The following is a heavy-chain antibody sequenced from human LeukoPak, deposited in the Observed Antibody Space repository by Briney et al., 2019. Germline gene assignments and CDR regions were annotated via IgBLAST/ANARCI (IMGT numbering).Heavy chain of an antibody. CDR2: IKQDGSEK. CDR3: ARDSTSIAEDY. J-gene: IGHJ4*02. Sequence: GGSLRLSCAASGFTFSSYWMSWVRQAPGKGLEWVANIKQDGSEKYYVDSVKGRFTISRDNAKNSLYLQMNSLRAEDTAVYYCARDSTSIAEDYWGQGTLVTVSP. D-gene: IGHD6-6*01. V-gene: IGHV3-7*01. CDR1: GFTFSSYW.